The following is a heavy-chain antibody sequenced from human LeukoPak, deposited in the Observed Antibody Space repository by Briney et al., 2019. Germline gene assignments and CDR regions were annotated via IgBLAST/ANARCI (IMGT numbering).Heavy chain of an antibody. CDR2: ISTDGSSA. V-gene: IGHV3-74*03. D-gene: IGHD3-9*01. CDR3: IRALNGQDDY. CDR1: GFTFNSYW. J-gene: IGHJ4*02. Sequence: GSLRLSCAASGFTFNSYWMHWVRQAPGKGLVWVSRISTDGSSAMYADSVKGRFTISRDNPKNTLYLEMNSLRAEDTAVYYCIRALNGQDDYWGQGALVTVSS.